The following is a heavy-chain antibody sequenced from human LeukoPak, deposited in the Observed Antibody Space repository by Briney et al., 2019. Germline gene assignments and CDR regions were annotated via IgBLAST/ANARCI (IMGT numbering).Heavy chain of an antibody. D-gene: IGHD3-3*01. Sequence: SETLSLTCTVSGGSISSSSYYWGWIRQPPGKGLEWIGSIYYSGSTYYNPSLKSRVTISVDTSKNQFSLKLSSVTAADTAVYYCARHNYDFWSGFGYYYYYMDVWGKGTTVTVSS. CDR1: GGSISSSSYY. V-gene: IGHV4-39*01. CDR2: IYYSGST. J-gene: IGHJ6*03. CDR3: ARHNYDFWSGFGYYYYYMDV.